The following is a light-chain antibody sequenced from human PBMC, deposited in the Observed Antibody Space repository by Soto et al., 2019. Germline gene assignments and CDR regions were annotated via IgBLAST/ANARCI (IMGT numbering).Light chain of an antibody. CDR2: GAS. CDR3: QHYGSSLMYT. J-gene: IGKJ2*01. CDR1: QSVSSSN. Sequence: VLTQSPGTLSLSPGERATLSCRTSQSVSSSNLAWYQQKPGQAPRLLIFGASSRATGIPDRFSGSGSGTDFTLTISRLEPEDFAVYYCQHYGSSLMYTFGQGTKLEIK. V-gene: IGKV3-20*01.